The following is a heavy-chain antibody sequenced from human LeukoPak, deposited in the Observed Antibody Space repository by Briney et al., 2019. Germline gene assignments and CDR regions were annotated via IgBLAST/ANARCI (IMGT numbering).Heavy chain of an antibody. Sequence: ASVKVSCKASGYTFTSYGISWVRQAPGQGLEWMGWISAYNGNTNYAQKLQGRVTMTTDTSTSTAYMELRSLRSDDTVVYYCARDSRFWSGYYTTYYFDYWGQGTLVTVSS. D-gene: IGHD3-3*01. J-gene: IGHJ4*02. CDR1: GYTFTSYG. CDR2: ISAYNGNT. V-gene: IGHV1-18*01. CDR3: ARDSRFWSGYYTTYYFDY.